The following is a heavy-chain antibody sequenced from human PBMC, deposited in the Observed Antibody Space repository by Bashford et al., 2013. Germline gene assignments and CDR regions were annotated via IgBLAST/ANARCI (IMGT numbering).Heavy chain of an antibody. Sequence: SETLSLTCTVSGTSISSNNFFWNWIRQQPGKGLEWIGVVYDRERTDYNPSLKSRVTISVDLSKNQFFLELSSVTAADTAVYYCARENRALDYWGQGALVTVSS. CDR2: VYDRERT. D-gene: IGHD3-10*01. CDR1: GTSISSNNFF. CDR3: ARENRALDY. V-gene: IGHV4-31*03. J-gene: IGHJ4*02.